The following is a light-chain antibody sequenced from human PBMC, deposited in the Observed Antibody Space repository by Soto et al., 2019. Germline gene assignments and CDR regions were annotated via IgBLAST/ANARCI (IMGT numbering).Light chain of an antibody. Sequence: DIQMTQSPSSVSAFVGDRVSITCRASQGIGSWLAWYQQKPGGAPKLLIYAASTLRSGVPSRFSGSGSGTDFTLTISSLQPEDFATYYCQQANSFPFTFGGGTKVEIK. CDR3: QQANSFPFT. CDR2: AAS. J-gene: IGKJ4*01. V-gene: IGKV1-12*02. CDR1: QGIGSW.